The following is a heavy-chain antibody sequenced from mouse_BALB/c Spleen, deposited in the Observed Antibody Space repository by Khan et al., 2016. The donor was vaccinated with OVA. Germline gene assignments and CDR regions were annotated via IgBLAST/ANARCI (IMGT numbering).Heavy chain of an antibody. V-gene: IGHV6-6*02. D-gene: IGHD2-14*01. CDR3: SRRGGYDDGFAY. CDR1: GFTFSNFW. CDR2: IRLKSNNYAT. Sequence: EVELVESGGGLVQTGGSMKLSCVASGFTFSNFWMHWVRQSPEKGLEWVAEIRLKSNNYATHYAESVKGRFTISRDASKSSVYLQMNNLRAEENGVYYCSRRGGYDDGFAYWGQGTLVTVSA. J-gene: IGHJ3*01.